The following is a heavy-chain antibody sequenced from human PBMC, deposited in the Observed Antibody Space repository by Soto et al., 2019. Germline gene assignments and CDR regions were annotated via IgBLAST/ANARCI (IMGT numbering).Heavy chain of an antibody. Sequence: QVQLVQSGAEVKEPGSSVKVSCKASGGGNLRDYRTTWVRRAPGQGLEWMGGIIPKLGSANYAQNFQGRVTVTPDESTKTVYMELRSLRSDDTAVYYCARGGDGYSFGAVYWGQGTPVTVSS. D-gene: IGHD2-21*01. CDR1: GGGNLRDYR. CDR2: IIPKLGSA. CDR3: ARGGDGYSFGAVY. V-gene: IGHV1-69*01. J-gene: IGHJ4*02.